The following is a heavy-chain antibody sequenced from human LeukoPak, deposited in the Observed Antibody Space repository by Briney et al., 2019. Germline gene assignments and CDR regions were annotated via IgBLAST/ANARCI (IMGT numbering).Heavy chain of an antibody. CDR3: GRGPGYRSDY. V-gene: IGHV3-7*05. Sequence: GGSLRLSCAASGLSFNTYWMTWVRQAPGKGPEWVANINHDGSEKNYVGSVKGRFTISRDSAKKSLYLQMNSLRAEDTAVYYCGRGPGYRSDYWGQGTLVTVSS. CDR1: GLSFNTYW. J-gene: IGHJ4*02. D-gene: IGHD5-12*01. CDR2: INHDGSEK.